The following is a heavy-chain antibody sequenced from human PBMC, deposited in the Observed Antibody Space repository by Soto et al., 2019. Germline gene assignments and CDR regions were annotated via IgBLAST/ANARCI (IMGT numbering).Heavy chain of an antibody. CDR3: AKVRAVTKLFYYYGMDV. J-gene: IGHJ6*02. CDR2: ISGSGGST. CDR1: GFTFSSYA. Sequence: PGGSLRLSCAASGFTFSSYAMSWVRQTPGKGLEWVSAISGSGGSTYYADSVKGRFTISRDNSKNTLYLQMNSLRAEDTAVYYCAKVRAVTKLFYYYGMDVWGQGTTVTVSS. D-gene: IGHD3-10*01. V-gene: IGHV3-23*01.